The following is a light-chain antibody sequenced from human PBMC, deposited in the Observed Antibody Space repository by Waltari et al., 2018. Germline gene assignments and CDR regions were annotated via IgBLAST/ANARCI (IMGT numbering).Light chain of an antibody. CDR2: QDT. CDR3: QAWDSNTAHYV. V-gene: IGLV3-1*01. J-gene: IGLJ1*01. CDR1: NWGNKY. Sequence: SSELTQPPSVSVSPGQTASVTCSGDNWGNKYASWYQQKPGQSPVLVIYQDTKRPSGIPERFSGSNSGNTATLTITGTQALDEADYYCQAWDSNTAHYVFGTGTKVTVL.